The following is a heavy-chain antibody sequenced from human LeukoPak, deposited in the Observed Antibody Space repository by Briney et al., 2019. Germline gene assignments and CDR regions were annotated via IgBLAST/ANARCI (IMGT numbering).Heavy chain of an antibody. Sequence: GGSLRLSCAASGFTFSNAWMSWVRQAPGKGLEWVGRIKSKTDGSTTDYAAPVKGRFTISRDDSKNTLYLQMNSLKTEDTAVYYCTTLASITMVRGVNFDYWGQGTLVTVSS. CDR2: IKSKTDGSTT. V-gene: IGHV3-15*01. CDR1: GFTFSNAW. D-gene: IGHD3-10*01. CDR3: TTLASITMVRGVNFDY. J-gene: IGHJ4*02.